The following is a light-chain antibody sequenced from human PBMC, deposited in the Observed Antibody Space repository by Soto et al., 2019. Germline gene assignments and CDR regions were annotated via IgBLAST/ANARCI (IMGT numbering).Light chain of an antibody. CDR2: EVI. CDR1: SSDVGTFNL. V-gene: IGLV2-23*02. J-gene: IGLJ1*01. Sequence: QSVLTQVASVSGSPGQSITISCTGTSSDVGTFNLVSWYQQHPGKAPRLMIYEVIKRPSGVSNRFSGSKSGNTASLTISGPQAEDEAVSVYVFGTGTKVTV. CDR3: V.